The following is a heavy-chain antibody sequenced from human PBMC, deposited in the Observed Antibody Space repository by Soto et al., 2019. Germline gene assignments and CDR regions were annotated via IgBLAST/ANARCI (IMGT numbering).Heavy chain of an antibody. J-gene: IGHJ6*02. CDR1: GYTFTSYG. CDR3: ARNYYDSSGYYLGLFYYYGMDV. CDR2: ISAYNGNT. V-gene: IGHV1-18*01. Sequence: QVQLVQSGAEVKKPGASVKVSCKASGYTFTSYGISWVRQAPGQGLEWMGWISAYNGNTNYAQKLQGRVTMTTDTSTSTAYMELRSLRSDDTAVYYCARNYYDSSGYYLGLFYYYGMDVWGQGTTVTVSS. D-gene: IGHD3-22*01.